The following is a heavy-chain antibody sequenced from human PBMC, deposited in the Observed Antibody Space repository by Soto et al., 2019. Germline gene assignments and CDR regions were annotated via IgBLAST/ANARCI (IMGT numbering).Heavy chain of an antibody. V-gene: IGHV3-33*01. J-gene: IGHJ4*02. Sequence: GGSLRLSCAASGFTFSSYGMHWARQAPGKGLEWVAVIWYDGSNKYYAEYVKGRFTIYRDNSKNTLYLQMNSLRAEDTAVYYCASIAAAGTFDYWGQGT. CDR1: GFTFSSYG. CDR3: ASIAAAGTFDY. D-gene: IGHD6-13*01. CDR2: IWYDGSNK.